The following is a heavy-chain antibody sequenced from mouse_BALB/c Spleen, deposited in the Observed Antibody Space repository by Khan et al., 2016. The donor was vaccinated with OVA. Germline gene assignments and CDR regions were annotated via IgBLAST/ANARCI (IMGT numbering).Heavy chain of an antibody. CDR3: AKLFYGGVSDWYFDV. J-gene: IGHJ1*01. V-gene: IGHV2-3*01. CDR1: GISLTSYG. D-gene: IGHD1-1*02. CDR2: IWGDGST. Sequence: QVQLKESGPGLVAPSQTLSITCTVSGISLTSYGVTWVRQPPGKGLEWLGVIWGDGSTNYHSTLRSSLTLPKDNSRSQVFLTLNSLQTADSATYYWAKLFYGGVSDWYFDVWGAGTTVTVSS.